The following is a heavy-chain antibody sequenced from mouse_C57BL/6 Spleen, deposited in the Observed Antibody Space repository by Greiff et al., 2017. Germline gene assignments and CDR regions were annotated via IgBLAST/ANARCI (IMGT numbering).Heavy chain of an antibody. Sequence: QVQLQQSGAELARPGASVKLSCKASGYTFTSYGISWVKQRTGQGLEWIGEIYPRSGNTYYNEKFKGKATLTADKSSSTAYMELRSLTSEDSAFYFCARRDYGSSMDYWGQGTSVTVSS. D-gene: IGHD1-1*01. CDR3: ARRDYGSSMDY. CDR2: IYPRSGNT. V-gene: IGHV1-81*01. J-gene: IGHJ4*01. CDR1: GYTFTSYG.